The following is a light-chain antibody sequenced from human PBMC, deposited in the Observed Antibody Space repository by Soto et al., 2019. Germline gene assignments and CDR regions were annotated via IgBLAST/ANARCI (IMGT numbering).Light chain of an antibody. CDR3: QQDWTTPLT. V-gene: IGKV4-1*01. J-gene: IGKJ4*01. CDR2: WAS. CDR1: QSLLYSSNNKNY. Sequence: DIVMTQSPDSLAVSLGERATINCKSSQSLLYSSNNKNYLAWYQQKPGQPPNLLISWASTRESGVPDRFTGSGSGTDFTRTIRNLQAEDVAVYYCQQDWTTPLTFGGGTKVQI.